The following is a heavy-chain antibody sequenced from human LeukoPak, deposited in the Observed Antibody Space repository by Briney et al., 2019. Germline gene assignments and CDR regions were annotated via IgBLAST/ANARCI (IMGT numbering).Heavy chain of an antibody. CDR3: TRPTGGAP. Sequence: PGGSLKLSCAASGFTFSGSAMHWVRQASGKGLEWVGRIRSKANSYATAYAASVKGRFTISRDDSKNTAYLQMNSLKTEDTAVYYRTRPTGGAPWGQGTLVTVSS. CDR2: IRSKANSYAT. D-gene: IGHD1-14*01. V-gene: IGHV3-73*01. J-gene: IGHJ5*02. CDR1: GFTFSGSA.